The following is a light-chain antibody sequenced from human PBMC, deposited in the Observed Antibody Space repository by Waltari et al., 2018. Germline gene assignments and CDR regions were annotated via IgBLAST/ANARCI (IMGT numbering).Light chain of an antibody. CDR2: GAY. V-gene: IGKV3-15*01. CDR1: QNVGTS. CDR3: QQYEDWPRHS. J-gene: IGKJ4*01. Sequence: EIVVTQSPATLSVSPGERVTLSCRASQNVGTSLAWYQQKPGQTPRLLIFGAYSRASGVPARFSGRGSGTDFTLDISSLQSEDFAVYYCQQYEDWPRHSFGGGTKVQIE.